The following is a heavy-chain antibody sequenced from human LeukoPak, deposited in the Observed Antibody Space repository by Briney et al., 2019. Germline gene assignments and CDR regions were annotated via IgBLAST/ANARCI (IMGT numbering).Heavy chain of an antibody. D-gene: IGHD2-21*01. Sequence: GGSLRLSCAASGFTISTYQMNWVRQAPGRGLEWVSYISGSGSTIYYADSVKGRFTISRDNAKNSLYLQMNSLRAEDTAVYYCAVITHGYWGQGALVTVSS. CDR1: GFTISTYQ. J-gene: IGHJ4*02. CDR2: ISGSGSTI. V-gene: IGHV3-48*03. CDR3: AVITHGY.